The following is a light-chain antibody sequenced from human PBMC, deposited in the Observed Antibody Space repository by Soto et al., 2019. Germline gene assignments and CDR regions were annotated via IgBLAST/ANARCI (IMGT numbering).Light chain of an antibody. CDR1: SSDIGNHDF. J-gene: IGLJ2*01. Sequence: QSVLTQPASVSGSPGQSITISCTGTSSDIGNHDFVSWYQQVPGTAPKAMIYEVSSRPSGVSNRFSGSKSGNTASLTISGLQAEDEAYYYCSSYTTSTSFILFGGGTQLTVL. CDR3: SSYTTSTSFIL. V-gene: IGLV2-14*01. CDR2: EVS.